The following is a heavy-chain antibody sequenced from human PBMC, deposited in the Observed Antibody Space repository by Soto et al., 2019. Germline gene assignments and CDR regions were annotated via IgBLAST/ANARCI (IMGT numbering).Heavy chain of an antibody. CDR1: GYTFTSYG. V-gene: IGHV1-18*01. CDR2: ISAYNGNT. CDR3: ARDPTAASCSSTSCGVDDAFDI. D-gene: IGHD2-2*01. J-gene: IGHJ3*02. Sequence: ASVKVSCKASGYTFTSYGISWVRQAPGQGLEWMGWISAYNGNTNYAQKLQGRVTMTTDTSTSTAYMELRSLRSDDTAVYYCARDPTAASCSSTSCGVDDAFDIWGQGTMVTVSS.